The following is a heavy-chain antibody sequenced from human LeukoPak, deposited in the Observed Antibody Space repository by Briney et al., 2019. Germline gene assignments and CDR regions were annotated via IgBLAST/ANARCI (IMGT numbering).Heavy chain of an antibody. CDR2: IYHSGST. Sequence: SETLSLTCTVSGYSISSGYYWGWIRQPPGKGLEWIGSIYHSGSTYYNPSLKSRVTISVDTSKTQLSLRLTSVTAADTAVYYCARDHWLFSSKTWYYYGLDVWGQGSTVTVSS. V-gene: IGHV4-38-2*02. CDR1: GYSISSGYY. CDR3: ARDHWLFSSKTWYYYGLDV. D-gene: IGHD3-9*01. J-gene: IGHJ6*02.